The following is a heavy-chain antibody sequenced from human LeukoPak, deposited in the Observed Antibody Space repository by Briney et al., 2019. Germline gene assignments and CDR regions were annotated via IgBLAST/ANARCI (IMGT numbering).Heavy chain of an antibody. D-gene: IGHD6-19*01. V-gene: IGHV4-59*08. CDR3: ARWDDSAWAFGS. J-gene: IGHJ4*02. Sequence: PSETLSLTCIVSGGSIRTYSWNWIRQSPGKGLEWIGYISHSGTTSYRSSLKSRVTISVDTSKNQLSLKLASVTAADTAVYFCARWDDSAWAFGSWGPGTLVTVSS. CDR1: GGSIRTYS. CDR2: ISHSGTT.